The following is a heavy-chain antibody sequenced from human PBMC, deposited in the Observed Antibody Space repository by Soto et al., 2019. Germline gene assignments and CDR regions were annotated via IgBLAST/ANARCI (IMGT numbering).Heavy chain of an antibody. CDR2: INPSDDAT. V-gene: IGHV1-46*01. CDR3: ARDLTREGDYYDRSGYYLDY. D-gene: IGHD3-22*01. CDR1: GYTFTRYY. J-gene: IGHJ4*02. Sequence: PSVKVSCKASGYTFTRYYMHWVRQAPGQGLEWMGIINPSDDATSYAEKFQGRLTMTKDTSTGTVYMEMSSLRSEDTAVYYCARDLTREGDYYDRSGYYLDYWGQGTLVTVSS.